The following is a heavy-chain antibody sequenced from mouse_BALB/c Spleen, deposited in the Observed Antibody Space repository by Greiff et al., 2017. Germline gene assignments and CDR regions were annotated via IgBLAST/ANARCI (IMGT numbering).Heavy chain of an antibody. Sequence: VQLQESGAELVKPGASVKLSCKASGYTFTSYYMYWVKQRPGQGLEWIGEINPSNGGTNFNEKFKSKATLTVDKSSSTAYMQLSSLTSEDSAVYYCTRGRDGYYWYFEVWGAGTTVTVSS. CDR1: GYTFTSYY. V-gene: IGHV1S81*02. D-gene: IGHD2-3*01. CDR2: INPSNGGT. J-gene: IGHJ1*01. CDR3: TRGRDGYYWYFEV.